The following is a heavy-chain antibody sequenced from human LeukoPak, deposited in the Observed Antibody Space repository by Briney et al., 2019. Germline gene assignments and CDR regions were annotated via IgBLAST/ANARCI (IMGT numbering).Heavy chain of an antibody. D-gene: IGHD6-19*01. J-gene: IGHJ4*02. V-gene: IGHV3-23*01. CDR3: AKDLRRQLVAGTFDY. CDR1: GFTFSSYA. Sequence: PGGSLRLSCAASGFTFSSYAMSWVRQAPGKGLEWVSAISGSGGSTYYADSVKGRFTISRDNSKNTLYLQMNSLRAEYTAVYYCAKDLRRQLVAGTFDYWGQGTLVTVSS. CDR2: ISGSGGST.